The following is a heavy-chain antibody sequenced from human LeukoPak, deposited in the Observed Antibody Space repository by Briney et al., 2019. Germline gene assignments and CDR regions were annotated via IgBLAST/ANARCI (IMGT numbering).Heavy chain of an antibody. CDR3: STRRAAVAGRFDS. Sequence: LRLSCTASGFTFGDFAMSWFRQAPGKGLEWIGYIYHSGNTNYSPSLESRVTMSVDESKNQFSLRVHFVSAADTAVYCASTRRAAVAGRFDSWGQGTLVTVSS. D-gene: IGHD6-19*01. J-gene: IGHJ4*02. CDR1: GFTFGDFA. CDR2: IYHSGNT. V-gene: IGHV4-4*09.